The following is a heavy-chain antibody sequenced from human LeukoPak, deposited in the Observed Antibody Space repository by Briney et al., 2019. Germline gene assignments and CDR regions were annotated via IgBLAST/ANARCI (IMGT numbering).Heavy chain of an antibody. D-gene: IGHD1-26*01. CDR2: IYHSGTT. CDR3: ARTFERYGGSTHPGDY. CDR1: GYSISRGYY. V-gene: IGHV4-38-2*02. J-gene: IGHJ4*02. Sequence: SETLSLTCTVSGYSISRGYYWGWIRQPPGKGLEWIGSIYHSGTTYYNPSLKSRLTMSVDTSKNQFSLNLSSVTAADTAVYYCARTFERYGGSTHPGDYWGQGTLVTVSS.